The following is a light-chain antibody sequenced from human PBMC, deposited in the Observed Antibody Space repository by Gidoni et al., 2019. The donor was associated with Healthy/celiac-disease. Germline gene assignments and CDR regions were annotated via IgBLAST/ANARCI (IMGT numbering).Light chain of an antibody. Sequence: DIQMTQSPSPLSASVGHRVTITCRASKGISNYLAWYQQKPGKVPKLLIYAASTLQSGVPSRFSGSGSGTDFTLTISSLQPEDVATYYCQKYNSAPWTFGQGTKVEIK. V-gene: IGKV1-27*01. J-gene: IGKJ1*01. CDR3: QKYNSAPWT. CDR1: KGISNY. CDR2: AAS.